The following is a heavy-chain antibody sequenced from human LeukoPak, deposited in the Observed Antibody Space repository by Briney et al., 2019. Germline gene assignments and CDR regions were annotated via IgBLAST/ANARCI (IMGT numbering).Heavy chain of an antibody. CDR2: ISSSSSYT. D-gene: IGHD1-14*01. J-gene: IGHJ6*04. Sequence: GRSLRPSCAASGFTFSDYYMSWIRQVPGKWLEWVSYISSSSSYTNYADSVKGRFTISRDNATNSLYLQMNSLRAEDTAVYFCARARPTEGPYGMYVWGKGTTVTVSS. CDR1: GFTFSDYY. V-gene: IGHV3-11*06. CDR3: ARARPTEGPYGMYV.